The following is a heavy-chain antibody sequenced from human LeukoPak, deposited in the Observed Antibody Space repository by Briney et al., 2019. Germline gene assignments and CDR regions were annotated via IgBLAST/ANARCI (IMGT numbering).Heavy chain of an antibody. CDR2: VYYTGST. CDR1: GGSISSSGYY. CDR3: ARGSGTYYYDSGGYLNWFDP. V-gene: IGHV4-39*01. D-gene: IGHD3-22*01. J-gene: IGHJ5*02. Sequence: SQTLSLTCTVSGGSISSSGYYWGWIRQPPGKGLEWIGTVYYTGSTYYNPSLKSRVTISEDTSRNQFSLKLNSVTAADTAVYYCARGSGTYYYDSGGYLNWFDPWGQGILVTVSS.